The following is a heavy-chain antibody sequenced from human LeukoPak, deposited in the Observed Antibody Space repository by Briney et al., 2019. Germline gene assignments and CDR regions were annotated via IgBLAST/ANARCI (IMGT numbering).Heavy chain of an antibody. Sequence: PGGSLRLSCAASGFTFSSYGMHWVRQAPGKGLEWVAFIRYDGSNKYYADSVKGRFTISRDNSKNTLYLQMNSLRAEDTAVYYCAKAPYSSSTSIYFDYWGQGTLVTVSS. V-gene: IGHV3-30*02. D-gene: IGHD6-6*01. CDR3: AKAPYSSSTSIYFDY. J-gene: IGHJ4*02. CDR2: IRYDGSNK. CDR1: GFTFSSYG.